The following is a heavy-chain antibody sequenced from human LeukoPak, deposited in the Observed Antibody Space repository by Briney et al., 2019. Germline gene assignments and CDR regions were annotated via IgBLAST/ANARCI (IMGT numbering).Heavy chain of an antibody. Sequence: ASVKVSCKASGYTFTGYYMHWVRQAPGQGLEWMGWINPNSGGTNYAQKFQGRVTMTRDTSISTAYMGLSRLRSDDTAVYYCARSRGKPNYFDYWGQGTLVTVSS. V-gene: IGHV1-2*02. J-gene: IGHJ4*02. D-gene: IGHD1-14*01. CDR2: INPNSGGT. CDR1: GYTFTGYY. CDR3: ARSRGKPNYFDY.